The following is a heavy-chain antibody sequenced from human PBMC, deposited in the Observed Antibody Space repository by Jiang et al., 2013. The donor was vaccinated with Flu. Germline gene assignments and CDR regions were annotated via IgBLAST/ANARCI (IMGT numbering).Heavy chain of an antibody. CDR2: GIT. V-gene: IGHV4-30-2*04. J-gene: IGHJ4*02. Sequence: GITYYSPSLESRVTLSVDTSKKQFSLRLSNVVAADTAIYFCAEIATLCRGVGFDLWGQGTLVTVAS. D-gene: IGHD5-24*01. CDR3: AEIATLCRGVGFDL.